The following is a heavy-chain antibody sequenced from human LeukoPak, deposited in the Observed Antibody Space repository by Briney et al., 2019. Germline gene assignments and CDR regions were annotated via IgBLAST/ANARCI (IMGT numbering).Heavy chain of an antibody. V-gene: IGHV3-74*01. CDR1: GFTFSSYW. CDR3: ARASYYYYYMDV. J-gene: IGHJ6*03. Sequence: PGGSLRLSCAASGFTFSSYWMHWVRQAPGKGLVWVSRINSDGSSTSYADSVKGRFTISRDNAKNTLYLQMNSLRAEDTAVYYCARASYYYYYMDVWGKGTTVTVSS. CDR2: INSDGSST.